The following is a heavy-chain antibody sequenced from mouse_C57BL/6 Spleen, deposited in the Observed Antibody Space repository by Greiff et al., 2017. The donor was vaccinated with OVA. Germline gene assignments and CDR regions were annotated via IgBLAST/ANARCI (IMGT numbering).Heavy chain of an antibody. Sequence: VQLQQPGAELVMPGASVKLSCKASGYTFTSYWMHWVKQRPGQGLEWIGEIDPSDSYTNYNQKFKSKSTLTVDKSYSTAYMQLSSLTSEDSAVYDCARRISGYGVDYWGQGTTLTVSS. CDR1: GYTFTSYW. CDR2: IDPSDSYT. V-gene: IGHV1-69*01. D-gene: IGHD3-2*02. J-gene: IGHJ2*01. CDR3: ARRISGYGVDY.